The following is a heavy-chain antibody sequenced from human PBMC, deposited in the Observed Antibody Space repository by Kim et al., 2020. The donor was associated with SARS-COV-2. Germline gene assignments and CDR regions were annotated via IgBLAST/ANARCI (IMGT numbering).Heavy chain of an antibody. D-gene: IGHD5-18*01. V-gene: IGHV3-23*01. CDR3: AKGIQLWPRAGYYFDY. J-gene: IGHJ4*02. CDR2: ISGSGGST. Sequence: GGSLRLSCAASGFTFSSYAMSWVRQAPGKGLEWVSAISGSGGSTYYADSVKGRFTISRDNSKNTLYLQMNSLRAEDTAVYYCAKGIQLWPRAGYYFDYWGQGTLVTVSS. CDR1: GFTFSSYA.